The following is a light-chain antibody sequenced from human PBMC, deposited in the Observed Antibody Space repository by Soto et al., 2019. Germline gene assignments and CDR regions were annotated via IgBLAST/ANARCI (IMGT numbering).Light chain of an antibody. Sequence: EILFTQSPGTLFLSPRGRATLPRRASQSVITYLGWYQQKPGQAPRLLISDASTRATGIPARFSGSGSGTDFTLTISSLEPEDFAVYYCQQRSNLVSFGPGTRLEIK. J-gene: IGKJ5*01. CDR1: QSVITY. CDR2: DAS. V-gene: IGKV3-11*01. CDR3: QQRSNLVS.